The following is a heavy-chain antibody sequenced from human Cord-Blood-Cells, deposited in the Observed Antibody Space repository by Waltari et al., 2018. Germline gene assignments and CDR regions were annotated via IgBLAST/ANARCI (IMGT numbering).Heavy chain of an antibody. CDR1: GGSISSSSYY. Sequence: QLQLQESGPGLVKPSETLSLTCTVSGGSISSSSYYWGWIRQPPGKGLEWIGSIYYSGSTYYNPSLKSRVTISVDTSKNQFSLKLSSVTAADTAVYYCAACIRYSSGWYVPSYFDYWGQGTLVTVSS. CDR3: AACIRYSSGWYVPSYFDY. D-gene: IGHD6-19*01. V-gene: IGHV4-39*01. J-gene: IGHJ4*02. CDR2: IYYSGST.